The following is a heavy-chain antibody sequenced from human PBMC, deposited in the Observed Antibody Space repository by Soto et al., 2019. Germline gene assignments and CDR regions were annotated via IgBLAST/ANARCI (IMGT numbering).Heavy chain of an antibody. Sequence: GGSLRLSCAASGFTFDDYGMSWVRQAPGKGLEWVSVINWNGGSTGYADSVKGRFTISRDNAKNSLYLQMNSLRAEDTALYHCARGLVVPAATDAFDIWGQGTMVTVSS. J-gene: IGHJ3*02. CDR2: INWNGGST. D-gene: IGHD2-2*01. V-gene: IGHV3-20*01. CDR3: ARGLVVPAATDAFDI. CDR1: GFTFDDYG.